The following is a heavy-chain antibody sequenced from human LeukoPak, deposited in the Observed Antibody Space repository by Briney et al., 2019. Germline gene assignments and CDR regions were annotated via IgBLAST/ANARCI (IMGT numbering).Heavy chain of an antibody. CDR2: ISGDGGST. Sequence: VGSLRLSCAPSGFTSDDYATDWVRHAPEKGLEWVSLISGDGGSTYYADSVKGRFNIYRDNSKNSLYLQMNSLRTEDTALLYCAKVGYSNYNRGVVYWGQGTLVPVSS. V-gene: IGHV3-43*02. CDR3: AKVGYSNYNRGVVY. D-gene: IGHD4-11*01. CDR1: GFTSDDYA. J-gene: IGHJ4*02.